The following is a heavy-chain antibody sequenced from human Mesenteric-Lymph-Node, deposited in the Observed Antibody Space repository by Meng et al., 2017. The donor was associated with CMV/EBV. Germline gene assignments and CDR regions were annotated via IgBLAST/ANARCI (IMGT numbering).Heavy chain of an antibody. CDR1: GFTFSSYA. D-gene: IGHD6-13*01. CDR3: AKDILLGSSWFSAMDV. V-gene: IGHV3-30-3*01. CDR2: ISYDGSNE. Sequence: GGSLRLSCAASGFTFSSYAMSWVRQAPGKGLEWVTVISYDGSNEDYADSVKGRFTISRDNSKNTLYLQMNSLRAEDTAVYYCAKDILLGSSWFSAMDVWGQGNAGHRLL. J-gene: IGHJ6*02.